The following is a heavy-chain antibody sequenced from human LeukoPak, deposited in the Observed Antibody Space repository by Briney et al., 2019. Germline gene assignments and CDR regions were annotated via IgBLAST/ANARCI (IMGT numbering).Heavy chain of an antibody. CDR1: GYTFTSYD. J-gene: IGHJ6*02. V-gene: IGHV1-8*01. CDR3: ARGLRAAGTNYYYYGMDV. CDR2: MNPNSGNT. Sequence: ASVKVSCEASGYTFTSYDINWVRQATGQGLEWMGWMNPNSGNTGYAQKFQGRVTMTRNTSISTAYMVLSSLRSEDTAVYYCARGLRAAGTNYYYYGMDVWGQGTTVTVSS. D-gene: IGHD6-13*01.